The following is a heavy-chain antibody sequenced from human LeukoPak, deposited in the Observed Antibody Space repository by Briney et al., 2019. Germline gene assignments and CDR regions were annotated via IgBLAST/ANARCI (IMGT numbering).Heavy chain of an antibody. D-gene: IGHD3-3*01. Sequence: GGSLRLSCAGSGFIFRNYAMAWGGQARGKGLECVSAISGSGDSVTHADSVQGRFIISRDNSKSTLYLQMDNLRAEDTALYYCARDFWATNYYYGMDVWGQGTTVTVSS. J-gene: IGHJ6*02. V-gene: IGHV3-23*01. CDR1: GFIFRNYA. CDR3: ARDFWATNYYYGMDV. CDR2: ISGSGDSV.